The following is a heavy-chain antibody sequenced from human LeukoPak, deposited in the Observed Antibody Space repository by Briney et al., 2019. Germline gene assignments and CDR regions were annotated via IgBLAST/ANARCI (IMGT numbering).Heavy chain of an antibody. CDR1: GVSISSGDYY. J-gene: IGHJ4*02. Sequence: SETLSLTCTVSGVSISSGDYYWSWIRQPPGKGLEWIGYIYYSGSTYYNPSLKSRVTISVDTSKNQFSLKLSSVTAADTAVYYCARGHGDYVDYWGQGTLVTVSS. V-gene: IGHV4-30-4*01. D-gene: IGHD4-17*01. CDR2: IYYSGST. CDR3: ARGHGDYVDY.